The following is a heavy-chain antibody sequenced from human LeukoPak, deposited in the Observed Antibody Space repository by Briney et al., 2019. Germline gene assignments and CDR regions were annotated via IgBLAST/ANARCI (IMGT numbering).Heavy chain of an antibody. CDR1: GGSISSYY. Sequence: PSETLSLTCTVSGGSISSYYWSWIRQPPGKGLEWIGYIYYSGSTNYNPSLKSRVTISVDTSKNQFSLKLSSVTAADTAVYYCARSFHLPENWFDPWGQGTLVTVSS. D-gene: IGHD2/OR15-2a*01. V-gene: IGHV4-59*01. J-gene: IGHJ5*02. CDR2: IYYSGST. CDR3: ARSFHLPENWFDP.